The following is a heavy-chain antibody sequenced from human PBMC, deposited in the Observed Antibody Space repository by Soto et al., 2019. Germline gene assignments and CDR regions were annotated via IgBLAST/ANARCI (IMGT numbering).Heavy chain of an antibody. D-gene: IGHD3-22*01. V-gene: IGHV4-4*02. CDR2: IYHSGST. J-gene: IGHJ4*02. CDR1: GSSIGHGW. Sequence: GSSIGHGWRRLVNQPPGKGLEWIGEIYHSGSTNYNPSLESRVTILVDKSKNKFSLNLSSVTAADTAVYYCARRTDYYASSGTFDYWGQGTLVTVS. CDR3: ARRTDYYASSGTFDY.